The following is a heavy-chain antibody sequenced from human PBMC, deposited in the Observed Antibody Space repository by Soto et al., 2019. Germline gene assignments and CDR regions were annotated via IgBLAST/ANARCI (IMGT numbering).Heavy chain of an antibody. CDR1: GFTFSSHG. CDR3: AKDSLGYSTFFDS. CDR2: TSYDGSYT. D-gene: IGHD6-13*01. Sequence: PGGSLRLSCAASGFTFSSHGMHWVRQAPGKGLEWVATTSYDGSYTYYADSVKGRFTISRDNSRNTLSLQMNSLRAEDTAVYYCAKDSLGYSTFFDSWGQGTPVTVSS. J-gene: IGHJ4*02. V-gene: IGHV3-30*18.